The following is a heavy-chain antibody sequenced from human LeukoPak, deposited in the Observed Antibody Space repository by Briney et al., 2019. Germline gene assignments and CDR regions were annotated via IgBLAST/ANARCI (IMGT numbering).Heavy chain of an antibody. V-gene: IGHV4-4*07. CDR3: ARRDNPGQGFDY. J-gene: IGHJ4*02. Sequence: SETLSLTCTVSGGSISSYYWSWIRQPAGKGLEWIGRIYTSGSTNYNPSLKSRLTISVDTSKKQFSLNLTSVTAADTAVYYCARRDNPGQGFDYWGQGTLVTVSS. CDR2: IYTSGST. CDR1: GGSISSYY. D-gene: IGHD1-14*01.